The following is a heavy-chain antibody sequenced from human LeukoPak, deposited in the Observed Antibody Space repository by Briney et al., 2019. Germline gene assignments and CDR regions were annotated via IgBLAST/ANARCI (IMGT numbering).Heavy chain of an antibody. CDR1: GFSLSTTGVG. CDR2: VYWDDDK. Sequence: SGPTLVKPTQTLTLTCTFSGFSLSTTGVGVCWIRQPPGKALEWLTHVYWDDDKRYSPSLKTRLTITKDTSKNQVVLTMTNMDPVDTATYFCARPYFFGSGLDFDYWGQGSLVTVSS. CDR3: ARPYFFGSGLDFDY. V-gene: IGHV2-5*02. J-gene: IGHJ4*02. D-gene: IGHD3-10*01.